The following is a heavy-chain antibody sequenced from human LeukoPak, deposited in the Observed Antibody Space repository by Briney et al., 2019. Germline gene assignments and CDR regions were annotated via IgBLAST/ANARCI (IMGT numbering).Heavy chain of an antibody. CDR1: GGSISSSSYY. CDR3: ARDQSSSSWSEAVAGSIDY. D-gene: IGHD6-13*01. J-gene: IGHJ4*02. V-gene: IGHV4-39*07. CDR2: IYYSGST. Sequence: SETLSLTRTVSGGSISSSSYYWGWIRQPPGKGLEWIGSIYYSGSTYYNPSLKSRVTISVDTSKNQFSLKLSSVTAADTAVYYCARDQSSSSWSEAVAGSIDYWGQGTLVTVSS.